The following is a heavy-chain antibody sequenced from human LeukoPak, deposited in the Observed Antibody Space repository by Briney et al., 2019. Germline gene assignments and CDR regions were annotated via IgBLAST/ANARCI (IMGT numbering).Heavy chain of an antibody. Sequence: SVKVSCKASGGTFSSYAISWVRQAPGQGLEWMGGIIPIFGTANYAQKFQGRVTITADESTSTAYMELSSLRSEDTAVYYCARGGITIFGVVIIRDYYGMDVWGQGTTVTVSS. V-gene: IGHV1-69*13. CDR1: GGTFSSYA. J-gene: IGHJ6*02. CDR3: ARGGITIFGVVIIRDYYGMDV. CDR2: IIPIFGTA. D-gene: IGHD3-3*01.